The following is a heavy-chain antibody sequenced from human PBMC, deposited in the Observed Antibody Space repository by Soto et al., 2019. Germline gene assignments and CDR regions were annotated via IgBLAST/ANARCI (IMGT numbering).Heavy chain of an antibody. D-gene: IGHD3-22*01. J-gene: IGHJ5*02. CDR2: VYYTGTT. Sequence: PSETLSLTCTVSGGSISSYYWTWIRQPPGMGLEWIGYVYYTGTTGYNPSLKSRVTISIDGSKNQISLKLSSVTAGDTAFYYCARLGGYYHSLDTWGQGTLVTVS. CDR3: ARLGGYYHSLDT. CDR1: GGSISSYY. V-gene: IGHV4-59*08.